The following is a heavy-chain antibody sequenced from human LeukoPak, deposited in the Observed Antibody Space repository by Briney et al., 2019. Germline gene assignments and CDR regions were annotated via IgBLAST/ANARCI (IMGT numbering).Heavy chain of an antibody. CDR1: GYTFTGYY. J-gene: IGHJ2*01. CDR2: INPNSGGT. CDR3: ARDLGGHYDSSGRRNFDL. Sequence: ASVKVSCKASGYTFTGYYMHWVRQAPGQGLEWMGRINPNSGGTNYAQKFRGRVTMTRDTSISTAYMELSRLRSGDTAVYYCARDLGGHYDSSGRRNFDLWGRGTLVTVSS. D-gene: IGHD3-22*01. V-gene: IGHV1-2*06.